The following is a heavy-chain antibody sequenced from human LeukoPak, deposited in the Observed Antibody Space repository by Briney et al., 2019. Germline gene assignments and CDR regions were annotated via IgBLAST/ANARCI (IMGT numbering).Heavy chain of an antibody. D-gene: IGHD3-9*01. Sequence: PSETLSLTCTVSGGSISSGSYYWSWIRQPAGTGLEWIVRIYTSGSTNYNPSLKSRVTMSVDTSKNQFSLKLSSVTAADTAVYYCARDHYDILTGYYYSDVWGKGTTVTISS. V-gene: IGHV4-61*02. J-gene: IGHJ6*04. CDR2: IYTSGST. CDR3: ARDHYDILTGYYYSDV. CDR1: GGSISSGSYY.